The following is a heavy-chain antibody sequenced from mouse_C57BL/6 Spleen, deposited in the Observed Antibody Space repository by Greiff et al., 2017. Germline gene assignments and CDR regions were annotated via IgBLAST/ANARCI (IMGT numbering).Heavy chain of an antibody. CDR2: IYPGDGDT. V-gene: IGHV1-80*01. Sequence: QVQLQQSGAELVKPGASVKISCKASGYAFSSYWMNWVKQRPGKGLEWIGQIYPGDGDTNYNGKFKGKATLTADKSSSTAYMQLSSLTSEDSAVYFCARSGQGFDYGSSYGFAYWGQGTLVTVSA. CDR3: ARSGQGFDYGSSYGFAY. D-gene: IGHD1-1*01. J-gene: IGHJ3*01. CDR1: GYAFSSYW.